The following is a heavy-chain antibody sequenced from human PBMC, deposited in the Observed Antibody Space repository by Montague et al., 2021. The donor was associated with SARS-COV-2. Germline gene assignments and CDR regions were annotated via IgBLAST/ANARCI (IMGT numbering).Heavy chain of an antibody. J-gene: IGHJ4*02. CDR1: GDSDSSNTAA. CDR3: TRDPRYSLSWSFDY. V-gene: IGHV6-1*01. D-gene: IGHD6-13*01. Sequence: CAISGDSDSSNTAARNWIRQSSSRGPESLGMTYFRSKWYYDYAVSVKSRMTISPDTSKNQFSLQLSSVTPEDRAVYYCTRDPRYSLSWSFDYWGQGTLVTVSS. CDR2: TYFRSKWYY.